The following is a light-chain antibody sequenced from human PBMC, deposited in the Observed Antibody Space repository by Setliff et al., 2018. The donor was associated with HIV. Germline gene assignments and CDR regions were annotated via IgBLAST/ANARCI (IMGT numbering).Light chain of an antibody. Sequence: QSVLTQPASVSGSPGQSITISCTGTSSDVGGYNYVSWYQQHPGKAPKLRIYDVSNRPSGVSNRFSGSKSGNTASLTISGHQAEDEADYYCSSYTSTSTLFVFGTGTKVTVL. CDR2: DVS. CDR3: SSYTSTSTLFV. CDR1: SSDVGGYNY. V-gene: IGLV2-14*03. J-gene: IGLJ1*01.